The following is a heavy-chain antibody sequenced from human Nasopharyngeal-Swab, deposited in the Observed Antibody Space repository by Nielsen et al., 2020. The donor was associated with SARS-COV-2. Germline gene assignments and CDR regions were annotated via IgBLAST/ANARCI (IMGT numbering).Heavy chain of an antibody. CDR3: ARDPLFGELFGVQYYYYGMDV. D-gene: IGHD3-10*02. CDR1: GYTFTSYA. CDR2: INTNTGNP. V-gene: IGHV7-4-1*02. J-gene: IGHJ6*02. Sequence: ASVKVSCKASGYTFTSYAMNWVRQAPGQGLEWMGWINTNTGNPTYAQGFTGQFVFSLDTSVSTAYLQISSLKAEDTAVYYCARDPLFGELFGVQYYYYGMDVWGQGTTVTVSS.